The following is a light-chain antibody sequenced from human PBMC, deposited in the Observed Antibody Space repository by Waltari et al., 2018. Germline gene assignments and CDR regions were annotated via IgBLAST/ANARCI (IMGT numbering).Light chain of an antibody. J-gene: IGKJ4*01. V-gene: IGKV3-15*01. Sequence: EIVMTQSPATLSVSPGERATLSCRASQSVSSNLAWYQQKPGQAPRLLIYGASTRATGIPARVSGGGSGTEFTLTISRLQSEDFTVYYCQQYNNWPLTFGGGTKVESK. CDR3: QQYNNWPLT. CDR2: GAS. CDR1: QSVSSN.